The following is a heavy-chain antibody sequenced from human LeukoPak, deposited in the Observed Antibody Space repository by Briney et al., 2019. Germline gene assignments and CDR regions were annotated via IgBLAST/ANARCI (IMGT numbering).Heavy chain of an antibody. D-gene: IGHD1-26*01. V-gene: IGHV3-53*04. CDR2: IYSGGST. CDR3: ARTKLGAVDY. CDR1: GFTFSNYW. J-gene: IGHJ4*02. Sequence: GGSLRLSCAASGFTFSNYWMHWVRQAPGKGLEWVSVIYSGGSTYYADSVKGRFTISRHNSKNTLYLQMNSLRAEDTAVYYCARTKLGAVDYWGQGTLVTVSS.